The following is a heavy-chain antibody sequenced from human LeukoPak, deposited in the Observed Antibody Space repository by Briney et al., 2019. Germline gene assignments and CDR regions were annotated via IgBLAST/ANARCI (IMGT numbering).Heavy chain of an antibody. V-gene: IGHV1-69*05. CDR3: ARDGGSGSRADY. J-gene: IGHJ4*02. CDR1: GGTFSSCA. Sequence: SVKVSCKASGGTFSSCAISWVRQAPGQGLEWMGRIIPIFGTANYAQKFQGRVTITTDESTSTAYMELSSLRSEDTAVYYCARDGGSGSRADYWGQGTLVTVSS. CDR2: IIPIFGTA. D-gene: IGHD3-10*01.